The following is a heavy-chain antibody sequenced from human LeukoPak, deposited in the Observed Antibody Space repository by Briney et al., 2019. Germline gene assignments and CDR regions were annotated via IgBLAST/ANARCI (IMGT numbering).Heavy chain of an antibody. Sequence: SQTLSLTCAISGDSVSSNSAAWNWIRQSPSRGLEWLGRTYYRSKWYNDYAVSVKSRITINPDTSKNQFSLQLNSVTPEDTAVYYCARGDYYDSSGYYSFDYWGQGTLVTVSS. CDR1: GDSVSSNSAA. V-gene: IGHV6-1*01. CDR3: ARGDYYDSSGYYSFDY. J-gene: IGHJ4*02. D-gene: IGHD3-22*01. CDR2: TYYRSKWYN.